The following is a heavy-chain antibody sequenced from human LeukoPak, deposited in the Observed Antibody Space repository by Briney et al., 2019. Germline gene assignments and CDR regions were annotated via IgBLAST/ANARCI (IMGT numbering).Heavy chain of an antibody. V-gene: IGHV4-61*02. CDR1: GGSISSGSYY. CDR3: ARDAEYSGYDQTGYYYYYMDV. Sequence: SQTLSLTCTVSGGSISSGSYYWSWIRQPAGKGLEWIGRIYTSGSTNYNSSLKSRVTISVDTSKNQFSLKLSSVTAADTAVYYCARDAEYSGYDQTGYYYYYMDVWGKGTTVTLSS. CDR2: IYTSGST. J-gene: IGHJ6*03. D-gene: IGHD5-12*01.